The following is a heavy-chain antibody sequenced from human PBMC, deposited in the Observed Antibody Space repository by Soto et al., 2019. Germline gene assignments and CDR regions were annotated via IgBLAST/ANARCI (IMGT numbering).Heavy chain of an antibody. V-gene: IGHV1-2*04. Sequence: GASVKVSCKASGYTFTGYYMHWVRQAPGQGLEWMGWINPNSGGTNYAQKFQGWVTMTRDTSISTAYMELSRLRSDDTAVYYCASSRVRGVYSYYYYYGMDVWGQGTTVTVSS. D-gene: IGHD3-10*01. CDR3: ASSRVRGVYSYYYYYGMDV. CDR2: INPNSGGT. J-gene: IGHJ6*02. CDR1: GYTFTGYY.